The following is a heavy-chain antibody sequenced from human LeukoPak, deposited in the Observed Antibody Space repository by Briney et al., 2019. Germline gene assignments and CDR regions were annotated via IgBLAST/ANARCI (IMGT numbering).Heavy chain of an antibody. V-gene: IGHV3-7*01. CDR2: IHEDGSEK. D-gene: IGHD4-17*01. J-gene: IGHJ4*02. CDR1: RFSLSNFW. Sequence: PGGSLRLSCVASRFSLSNFWMIWFRQAPGKGLEWVANIHEDGSEKNYVDSVKGRFTISRDNAKNSLYLQMSSLRAEDTAVYYCVRDRSRTTVTRFGSWGQGTLVTVSS. CDR3: VRDRSRTTVTRFGS.